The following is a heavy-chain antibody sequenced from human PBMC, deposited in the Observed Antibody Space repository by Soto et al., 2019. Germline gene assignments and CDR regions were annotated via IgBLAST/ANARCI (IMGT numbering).Heavy chain of an antibody. CDR1: GFTFSNAW. V-gene: IGHV3-15*01. Sequence: EVQVVESGGGLVKPGGSLRLSCAASGFTFSNAWMSWVRQAPGKGLEWVGRIKSKTDGGTTDYAAPVKGRFTISRDDSKNTLYLQMNSLKTEDTAVYYCSTVTYSSDGLDYWGQGTLVTVSS. CDR3: STVTYSSDGLDY. CDR2: IKSKTDGGTT. J-gene: IGHJ4*02. D-gene: IGHD2-15*01.